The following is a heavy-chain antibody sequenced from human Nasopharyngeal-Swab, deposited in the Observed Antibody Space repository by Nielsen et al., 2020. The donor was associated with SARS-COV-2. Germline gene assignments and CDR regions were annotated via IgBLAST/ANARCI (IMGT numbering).Heavy chain of an antibody. CDR2: IYYSGST. V-gene: IGHV4-31*03. CDR3: ARDRAGVTIFGVVILDAFDI. D-gene: IGHD3-3*01. J-gene: IGHJ3*02. CDR1: GGSISSGGYY. Sequence: SETLSLTCTVSGGSISSGGYYWSWIRQHPGKGLEWIGHIYYSGSTYYNPSLKSRVTISVDTSKNQFSLKLSSVTAADTAVYYCARDRAGVTIFGVVILDAFDIWGQGTMVTVSS.